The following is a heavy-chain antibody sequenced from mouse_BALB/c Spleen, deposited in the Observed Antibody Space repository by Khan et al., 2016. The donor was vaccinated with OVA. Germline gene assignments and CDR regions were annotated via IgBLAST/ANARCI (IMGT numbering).Heavy chain of an antibody. CDR3: ARTLYGSGYDYAMDY. D-gene: IGHD1-1*01. CDR1: GYIFTNYG. CDR2: INTYTGEP. J-gene: IGHJ4*01. Sequence: LQQSGETVKISCKASGYIFTNYGMTWVKQAPGKGLKWMGWINTYTGEPTYADDFKGRFAFSLETSANTAYLQINNLENEDTATYFCARTLYGSGYDYAMDYWGQGTSVTVSS. V-gene: IGHV9-3-1*01.